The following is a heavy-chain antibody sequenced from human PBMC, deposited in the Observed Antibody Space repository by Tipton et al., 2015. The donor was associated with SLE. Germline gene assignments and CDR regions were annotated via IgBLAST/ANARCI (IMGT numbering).Heavy chain of an antibody. J-gene: IGHJ3*01. CDR1: GYTFTNYG. CDR2: ISPYNDNR. D-gene: IGHD3-16*01. V-gene: IGHV1-18*01. Sequence: QSGAEVKKPGASVKVSCKASGYTFTNYGISWVRQAPGQGLEWMGWISPYNDNRNCARNLQGRVTMTPDTSTSTAYMELRSLRSDDTAVYYCARAPLWGACDLWGQGTVVTVSS. CDR3: ARAPLWGACDL.